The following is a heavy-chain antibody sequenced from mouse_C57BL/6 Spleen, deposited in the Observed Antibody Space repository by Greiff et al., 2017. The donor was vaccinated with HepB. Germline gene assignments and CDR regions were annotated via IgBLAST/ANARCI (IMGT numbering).Heavy chain of an antibody. D-gene: IGHD3-2*02. Sequence: QVTLKVSGPELVKPGASVKISCKASGYAFSSSWMNWVKQRPGKGLEWIGRIYPGDGDTNYNGKFKGKATLTADKSSSTAYMQLSSLTSEDSAVYFCARSGLRVFDYWGQGTTLTVSS. V-gene: IGHV1-82*01. J-gene: IGHJ2*01. CDR1: GYAFSSSW. CDR3: ARSGLRVFDY. CDR2: IYPGDGDT.